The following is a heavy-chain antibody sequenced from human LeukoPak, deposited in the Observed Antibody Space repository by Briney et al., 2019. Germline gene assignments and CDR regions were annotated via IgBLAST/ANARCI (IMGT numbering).Heavy chain of an antibody. CDR1: GFTFTTSG. CDR2: IQYDETDK. V-gene: IGHV3-30*02. Sequence: GGSLRLSCAASGFTFTTSGMRWVRQAPGKGLEWVAFIQYDETDKFYADSVKGRFTISRDNSKNTLYLQMNSLRAEDTAVYYCAKERKLLPFDCWGQGTLVTVSS. J-gene: IGHJ4*02. CDR3: AKERKLLPFDC. D-gene: IGHD4-23*01.